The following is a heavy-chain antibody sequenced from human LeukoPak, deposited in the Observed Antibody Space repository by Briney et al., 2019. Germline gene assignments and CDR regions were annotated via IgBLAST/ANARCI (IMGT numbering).Heavy chain of an antibody. V-gene: IGHV3-30*18. CDR1: GFTFSSYG. CDR2: ISYDGSNK. Sequence: GGSLRLSCPASGFTFSSYGMHWVRQAPGKGLEWVAVISYDGSNKYYADSVKGRFTISRDNSKNTLYLQMNSLRAEDTAVYYCAKDLILYCGGDCYIFDYWGQGTLVTVSS. D-gene: IGHD2-21*02. CDR3: AKDLILYCGGDCYIFDY. J-gene: IGHJ4*02.